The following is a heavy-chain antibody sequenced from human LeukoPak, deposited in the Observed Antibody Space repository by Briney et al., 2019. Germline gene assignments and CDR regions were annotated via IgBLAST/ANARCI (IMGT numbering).Heavy chain of an antibody. Sequence: GGSLRLSCAASGFTFSTYAMSWVRQAPGEGLEWVCFIRSKAHGGTTEYAASVKGRFTISRDDSKSIAYLQMDSLKTEDTAVYYCTIAGRYCSGGSCYSFYWGQGTLVTVSS. CDR2: IRSKAHGGTT. J-gene: IGHJ4*02. D-gene: IGHD2-15*01. CDR1: GFTFSTYA. CDR3: TIAGRYCSGGSCYSFY. V-gene: IGHV3-49*04.